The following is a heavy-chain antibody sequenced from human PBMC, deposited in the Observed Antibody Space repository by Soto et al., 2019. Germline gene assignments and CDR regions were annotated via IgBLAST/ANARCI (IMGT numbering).Heavy chain of an antibody. D-gene: IGHD3-3*01. Sequence: PGGSLRLSCAASGFTFSSYAMHWVRQAPGKGLEYVSAISSNGGSTYYANSVKGRFTISRDNSKNTLYLQMGSLRAEDVAVYYCARTYYDFWSGYYGTHYYYYMDVWGKGTTVTVSS. CDR1: GFTFSSYA. J-gene: IGHJ6*03. CDR3: ARTYYDFWSGYYGTHYYYYMDV. CDR2: ISSNGGST. V-gene: IGHV3-64*01.